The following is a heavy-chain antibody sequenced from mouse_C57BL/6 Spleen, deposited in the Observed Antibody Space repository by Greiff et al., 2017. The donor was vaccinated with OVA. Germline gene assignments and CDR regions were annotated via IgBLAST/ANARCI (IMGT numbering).Heavy chain of an antibody. CDR1: GFTFTDYY. CDR3: ARYLTTVVAPYAMDY. V-gene: IGHV7-3*01. D-gene: IGHD1-1*01. Sequence: DVMLVESGGGLVQPGGSLSLSCAASGFTFTDYYMSWVRQPPGKALEWLGFIRNKANGYTTEYSASVKGRFTISRDNSQSILYLQMNALRAEDSATYYCARYLTTVVAPYAMDYWGQGTSVTVSS. CDR2: IRNKANGYTT. J-gene: IGHJ4*01.